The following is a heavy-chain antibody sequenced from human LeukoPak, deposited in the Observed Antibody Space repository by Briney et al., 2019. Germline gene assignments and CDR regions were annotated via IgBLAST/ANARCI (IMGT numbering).Heavy chain of an antibody. CDR3: ARHKGAGHFDY. CDR2: ISSTSSTI. D-gene: IGHD3-16*01. J-gene: IGHJ4*02. CDR1: GFTFSGYS. Sequence: GGPLRLSCAASGFTFSGYSMNWVRQAPGKGLEWVSYISSTSSTIYYADSVKGRFTVSRDNAKNSLYLQMNSLRVEDTAVYYCARHKGAGHFDYWGQGTLVTVSS. V-gene: IGHV3-48*01.